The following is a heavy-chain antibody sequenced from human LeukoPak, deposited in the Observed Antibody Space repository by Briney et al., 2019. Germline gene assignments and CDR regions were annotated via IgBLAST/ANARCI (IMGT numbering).Heavy chain of an antibody. J-gene: IGHJ4*02. CDR1: GLIVSSNY. D-gene: IGHD4-23*01. V-gene: IGHV3-53*01. Sequence: AGGSLRLSCVVSGLIVSSNYMSWVRQAPGKGLECVSVIYSGGSTYYADSVKGRFTISRDNSKNTLYLQMNSLRAEDTAAYYCASASGGNSFFDYWGQGTLVTVSS. CDR3: ASASGGNSFFDY. CDR2: IYSGGST.